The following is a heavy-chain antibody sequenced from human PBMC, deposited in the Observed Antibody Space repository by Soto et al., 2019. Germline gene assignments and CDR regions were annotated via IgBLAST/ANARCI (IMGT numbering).Heavy chain of an antibody. CDR2: SYYTGST. V-gene: IGHV4-59*08. CDR3: ARHETLHGDYDH. CDR1: GGSISSYY. Sequence: ETLSLTCTVSGGSISSYYWSWIRQPPGKGLEWIGYSYYTGSTNYNPSLKSRVTISVDTSKNQFSLKLGSVTAADTAVYYCARHETLHGDYDHWGQGTLVTVSS. D-gene: IGHD4-17*01. J-gene: IGHJ4*02.